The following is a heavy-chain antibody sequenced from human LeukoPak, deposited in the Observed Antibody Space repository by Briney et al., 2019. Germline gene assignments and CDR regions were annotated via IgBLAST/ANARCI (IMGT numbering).Heavy chain of an antibody. CDR3: ASARNDAFDI. CDR1: GGSIGSGDYY. Sequence: SETLSLTCTLAGGSIGSGDYYWSWIRQPPGKGLEWIGYIYDSGSTYYNPSLKSRVTISVDTAKNQFSLTQSSVTATDTAVYYYASARNDAFDIWGQGTMVTVSS. J-gene: IGHJ3*02. V-gene: IGHV4-30-4*01. CDR2: IYDSGST.